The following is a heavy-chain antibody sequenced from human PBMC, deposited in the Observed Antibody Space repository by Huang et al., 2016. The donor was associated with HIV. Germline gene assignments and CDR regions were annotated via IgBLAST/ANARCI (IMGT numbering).Heavy chain of an antibody. J-gene: IGHJ3*02. CDR1: GGSFSGYY. D-gene: IGHD1-1*01. CDR3: ARERMMSWLDDHDAFDI. CDR2: SNHSGST. Sequence: QVQLQQWGAGLLKPSETLSLTCAVSGGSFSGYYWSWIRQSPGEGLEWIGESNHSGSTNYNPSRKRRLTISVDTSQNQFSLKLSSVTAADTAVYYCARERMMSWLDDHDAFDIWGQGTMVTVSS. V-gene: IGHV4-34*01.